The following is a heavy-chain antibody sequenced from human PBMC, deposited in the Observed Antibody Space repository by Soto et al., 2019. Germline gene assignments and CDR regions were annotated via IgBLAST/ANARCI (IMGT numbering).Heavy chain of an antibody. V-gene: IGHV3-21*01. CDR2: ISSSSSYI. Sequence: GRSLRVSCAASGFTSSGYIMNWVRQAPGKGLERVSSISSSSSYIYYADSVKGRFTISRDNAKNSLYLQMNSLRAEDTAVCYCARDQGYCTNGVCYIGYYGMDVWGQGTTVTVSS. D-gene: IGHD2-8*01. CDR3: ARDQGYCTNGVCYIGYYGMDV. CDR1: GFTSSGYI. J-gene: IGHJ6*02.